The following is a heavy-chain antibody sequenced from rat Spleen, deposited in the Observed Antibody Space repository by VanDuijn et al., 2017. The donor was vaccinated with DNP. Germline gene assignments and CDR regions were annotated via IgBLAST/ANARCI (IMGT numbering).Heavy chain of an antibody. D-gene: IGHD1-2*01. Sequence: EVQLVESGGGLVQPGRSLKLSCAASGFTFSDYYMAWVRQAPTRGLEWVAYIRYDGGSIYYGDSVKGRFTISRDNAKSTLYLQINSLRSEDMATYDCARWSSSHWYFDFWGPGTMVTVSS. J-gene: IGHJ1*01. CDR3: ARWSSSHWYFDF. CDR1: GFTFSDYY. V-gene: IGHV5-22*01. CDR2: IRYDGGSI.